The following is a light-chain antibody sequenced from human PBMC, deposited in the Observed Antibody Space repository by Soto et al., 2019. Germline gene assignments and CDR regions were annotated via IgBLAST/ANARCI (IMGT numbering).Light chain of an antibody. CDR2: DVS. V-gene: IGLV2-14*01. J-gene: IGLJ2*01. Sequence: QSVLTQPASVSGSPGQSLTISCTGTSSDVGGYNYVSWYQQHPGQAPKLMIYDVSNRPSGVSNRFSGSKSGNTASLTISGLQAEDESDYYCSSYTSSSKVFGGGTKVTVL. CDR1: SSDVGGYNY. CDR3: SSYTSSSKV.